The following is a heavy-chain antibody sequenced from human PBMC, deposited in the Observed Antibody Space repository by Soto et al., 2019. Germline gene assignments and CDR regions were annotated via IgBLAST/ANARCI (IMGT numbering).Heavy chain of an antibody. D-gene: IGHD2-2*02. J-gene: IGHJ4*02. CDR2: FDPEDGET. Sequence: ASVKVSCKASGGTFSSYAISWVRQAPGQGLEWMGGFDPEDGETIYAQKFQGRVTMTEDTSTDTAYMELSSLRSEDTAVYYCATIGCSSTSCYISFDYWGQGTLVTVSS. CDR1: GGTFSSYA. V-gene: IGHV1-24*01. CDR3: ATIGCSSTSCYISFDY.